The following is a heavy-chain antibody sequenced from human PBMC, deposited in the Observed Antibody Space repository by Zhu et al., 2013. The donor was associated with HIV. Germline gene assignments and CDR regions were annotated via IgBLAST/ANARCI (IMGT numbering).Heavy chain of an antibody. CDR2: INPNSGGT. V-gene: IGHV1-2*02. CDR3: ARGYSSGWHYYYYYMDV. D-gene: IGHD6-19*01. Sequence: QVQLVQSGAEVKKPGASVKVSCKASGYTFTGYYMHWVRQAPGQGLEWMGWINPNSGGTNYAQKFQGRVTMTRDTSISTAYMELSRLRSDDTAVYYCARGYSSGWHYYYYYMDVWGKGTTVTVSS. CDR1: GYTFTGYY. J-gene: IGHJ6*03.